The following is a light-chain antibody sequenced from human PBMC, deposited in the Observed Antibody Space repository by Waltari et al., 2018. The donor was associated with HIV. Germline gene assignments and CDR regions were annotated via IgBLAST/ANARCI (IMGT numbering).Light chain of an antibody. Sequence: QPVVTPSPSAAASLGASVKLTCTLSSGHSDYAIAWPQQHPQKGPRYLMRLNNDGSHYKGDGIPDRFSGSSSGAERYLIISSLQSGDEADYYCQTWDTGIIIFGGGTKLTVL. J-gene: IGLJ2*01. CDR3: QTWDTGIII. V-gene: IGLV4-69*01. CDR1: SGHSDYA. CDR2: LNNDGSH.